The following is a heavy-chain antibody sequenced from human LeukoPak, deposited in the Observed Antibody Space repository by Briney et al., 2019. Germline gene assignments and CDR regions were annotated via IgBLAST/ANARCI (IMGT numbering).Heavy chain of an antibody. V-gene: IGHV3-74*01. CDR1: GFTFSSYW. CDR3: ASLVVTDNWAFDI. Sequence: PGGSLRLSCAASGFTFSSYWMHWVRQAPGEGLVWVSRINNDASSTSYADSVKGRFTISRDNAKNTIYLQMNSLSAGDTAVYYCASLVVTDNWAFDIWGQGTMVFVSS. J-gene: IGHJ3*02. D-gene: IGHD2-21*02. CDR2: INNDASST.